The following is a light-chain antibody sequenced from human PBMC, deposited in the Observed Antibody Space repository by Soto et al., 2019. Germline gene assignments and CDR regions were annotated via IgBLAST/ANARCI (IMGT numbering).Light chain of an antibody. J-gene: IGLJ2*01. CDR1: SSNIGTNT. CDR2: GND. CDR3: EAWDDSRYGAV. Sequence: QAVVTQPPSACGTPGQGGTISCSGSSSNIGTNTVNWYKQLPGTAPKLLIYGNDLRPSGVPDRFSGSKSGTSASLAISGLQSDDEADYYCEAWDDSRYGAVFGGGTKLTVL. V-gene: IGLV1-44*01.